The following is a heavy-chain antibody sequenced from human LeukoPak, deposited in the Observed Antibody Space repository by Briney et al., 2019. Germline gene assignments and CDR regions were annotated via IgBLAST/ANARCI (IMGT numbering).Heavy chain of an antibody. V-gene: IGHV4-34*01. CDR3: ARCAGAAGGIDH. CDR1: GGSFSGYY. D-gene: IGHD6-13*01. Sequence: SETLSLTCAVYGGSFSGYYWSWIRQPPGKGLEWIGEINHRGSTKYNPSLKSRVTISVDTSKNQFSLRLSSVTAADTAVYYCARCAGAAGGIDHWGQGTLVTVSS. CDR2: INHRGST. J-gene: IGHJ4*02.